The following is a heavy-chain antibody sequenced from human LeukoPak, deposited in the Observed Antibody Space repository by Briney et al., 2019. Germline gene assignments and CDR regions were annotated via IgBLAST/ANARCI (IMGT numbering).Heavy chain of an antibody. CDR3: ARDHRTIFGIPFPFFDL. Sequence: PGGSLRLSCAASGFSFNKYTINWVRQAPGKGLEWISSISPNGTTTSYADSVKGHFTVSRDNGQNSVYLQMNSLRADDTAIYFCARDHRTIFGIPFPFFDLWGQGTLVTVSS. CDR1: GFSFNKYT. D-gene: IGHD3-3*01. CDR2: ISPNGTTT. V-gene: IGHV3-48*01. J-gene: IGHJ4*02.